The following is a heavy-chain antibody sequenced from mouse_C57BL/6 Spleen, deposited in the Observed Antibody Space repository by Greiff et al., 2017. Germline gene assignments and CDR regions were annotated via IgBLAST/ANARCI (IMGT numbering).Heavy chain of an antibody. D-gene: IGHD1-1*01. CDR1: GYAFSSSW. Sequence: QVQLKQSGPELVKPGASVKISCKASGYAFSSSWMNWVKQRPGKGLEWIGRIYPGDGDTNYNGKFKGKATLTADKSSSTAYMQLSSLTSEDSAVYFCARAITTVVADGYYFDYWGQGTTLTVSS. V-gene: IGHV1-82*01. J-gene: IGHJ2*01. CDR2: IYPGDGDT. CDR3: ARAITTVVADGYYFDY.